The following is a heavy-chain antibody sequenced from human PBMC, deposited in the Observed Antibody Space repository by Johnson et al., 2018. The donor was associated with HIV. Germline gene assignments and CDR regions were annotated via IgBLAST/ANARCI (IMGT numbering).Heavy chain of an antibody. CDR2: ISYDGSNK. CDR1: GFNFSRHW. J-gene: IGHJ3*02. CDR3: AGLPPGIARRAFDI. V-gene: IGHV3-30*03. D-gene: IGHD6-13*01. Sequence: QVQLVESGGALVQPGGSLRLSCAAAGFNFSRHWMHWVRQVPGKGLEWVAVISYDGSNKYYADSVKGRFTISRDNSKNTLYLQMNSLRAEDTAVYYCAGLPPGIARRAFDIWGQGTMVTVSS.